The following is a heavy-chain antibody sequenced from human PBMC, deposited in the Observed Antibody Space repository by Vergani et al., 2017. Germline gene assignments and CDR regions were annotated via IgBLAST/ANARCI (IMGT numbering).Heavy chain of an antibody. V-gene: IGHV3-23*01. J-gene: IGHJ6*02. Sequence: EIQVLESGGGLVQPGGSLRLSCAASGFTFSSYAMSWVRQAPGKGLQWVSGISGSGGNTFYADSVKGRFIISRDNSKNTLYLQMSSLRAEDTAVYFCVKEISYYDTLTAYYGMDVWGQGTTVTVSS. D-gene: IGHD3-9*01. CDR3: VKEISYYDTLTAYYGMDV. CDR2: ISGSGGNT. CDR1: GFTFSSYA.